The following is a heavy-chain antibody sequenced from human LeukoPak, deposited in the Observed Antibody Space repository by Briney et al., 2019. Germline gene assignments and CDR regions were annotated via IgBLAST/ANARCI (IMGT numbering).Heavy chain of an antibody. V-gene: IGHV4-34*01. Sequence: SETLSLTCAVYGGSFSGYYWSWIRQPLGKGLEWIGEIIHSGSTNYNPSLKSRVTISADTSKYQVSLKVTSVTAADTAVYYCARGSTWDLLHFDYWGQGTLVTVSS. CDR2: IIHSGST. J-gene: IGHJ4*02. D-gene: IGHD1-26*01. CDR1: GGSFSGYY. CDR3: ARGSTWDLLHFDY.